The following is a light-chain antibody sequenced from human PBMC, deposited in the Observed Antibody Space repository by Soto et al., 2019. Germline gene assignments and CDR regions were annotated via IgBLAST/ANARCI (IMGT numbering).Light chain of an antibody. J-gene: IGKJ1*01. Sequence: EIVLTQSPATLSLSAGERATVSCGASQSVSGSYLAWYKQKPGLAPRIXIYDASSRATGIPDRFSGSGSGPEFTLTITRLAPETFEVYYCQQYGSSPGTFGQGTKVYIK. V-gene: IGKV3D-20*01. CDR2: DAS. CDR3: QQYGSSPGT. CDR1: QSVSGSY.